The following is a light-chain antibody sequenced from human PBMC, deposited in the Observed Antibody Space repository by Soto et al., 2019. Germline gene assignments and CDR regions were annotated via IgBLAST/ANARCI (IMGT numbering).Light chain of an antibody. CDR1: SSDVGTYNF. V-gene: IGLV2-14*01. CDR3: SSYTDSSNYV. CDR2: QVT. Sequence: QSALTQPGSVSGSPGQSITISCTGTSSDVGTYNFVSWYQQHPGKAPKLMIYQVTNRPSGVSNRFSGSKSGNTASLTISGLQAEDEADYYCSSYTDSSNYVFGTGTKLTVL. J-gene: IGLJ1*01.